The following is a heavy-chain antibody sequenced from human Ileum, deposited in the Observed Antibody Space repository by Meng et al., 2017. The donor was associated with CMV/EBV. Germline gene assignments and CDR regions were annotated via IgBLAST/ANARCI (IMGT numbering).Heavy chain of an antibody. CDR3: ARDRQGSGSYTDY. CDR2: IYYSGST. Sequence: VSGGSISSGALYWSWIRQPPGKGLEWIGFIYYSGSTYYNPSLRSRVTMSVDTSKNQFSLNLTSVTAADTAVYYCARDRQGSGSYTDYWGQGTLVTVSS. V-gene: IGHV4-30-4*01. D-gene: IGHD1-26*01. CDR1: GGSISSGALY. J-gene: IGHJ4*02.